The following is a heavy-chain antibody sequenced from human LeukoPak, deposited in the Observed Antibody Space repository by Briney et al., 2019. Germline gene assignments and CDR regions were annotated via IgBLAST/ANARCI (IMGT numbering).Heavy chain of an antibody. D-gene: IGHD5-18*01. J-gene: IGHJ4*02. CDR1: GGSISSSSYY. CDR2: IYYSGST. Sequence: SETLSLTCTVSGGSISSSSYYWGWIRQPPGKGLEWIGSIYYSGSTYYNPSLKSRVTLSVDTSKNQFSLKLSSVTAADTAVYYCARVKYSYGVIDYWGQGTLVTVSS. CDR3: ARVKYSYGVIDY. V-gene: IGHV4-39*07.